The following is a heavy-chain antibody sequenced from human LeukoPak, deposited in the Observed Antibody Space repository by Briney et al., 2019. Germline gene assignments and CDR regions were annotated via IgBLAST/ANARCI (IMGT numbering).Heavy chain of an antibody. D-gene: IGHD3-3*01. J-gene: IGHJ3*02. CDR3: VRDRHILRFLDGAFDI. V-gene: IGHV3-30*04. CDR2: ISYDGSEN. CDR1: GFTFNEYA. Sequence: GGSPRLSCVASGFTFNEYALHWVRQAPGKGLDWVAIISYDGSENDYADSVKGRFTISRDNSKNTMYLQMNSLRPDDTAVYYCVRDRHILRFLDGAFDIWGQGTTVTVSS.